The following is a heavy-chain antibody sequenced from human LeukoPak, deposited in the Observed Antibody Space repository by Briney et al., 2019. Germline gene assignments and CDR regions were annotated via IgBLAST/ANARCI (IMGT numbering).Heavy chain of an antibody. V-gene: IGHV3-30*18. Sequence: HSEGSLRLSCTASGFTFSNYGMHWVRQAPGKGLEWVAVISYDGDNKYYADSVKGRFTISRDNSKDTLFLQMNSLRTEDTAVYSCAKNYYGSSWSHAADFWGRGTMVTVSS. D-gene: IGHD3-22*01. CDR1: GFTFSNYG. CDR3: AKNYYGSSWSHAADF. CDR2: ISYDGDNK. J-gene: IGHJ3*01.